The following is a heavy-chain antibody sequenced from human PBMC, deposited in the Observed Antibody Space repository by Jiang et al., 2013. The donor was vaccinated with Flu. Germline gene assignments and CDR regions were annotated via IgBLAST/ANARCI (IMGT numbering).Heavy chain of an antibody. CDR2: INPNSGGT. J-gene: IGHJ4*02. V-gene: IGHV1-2*04. D-gene: IGHD3-3*01. Sequence: SGAEVKKPGASVKVSCKASGYTFTGYYMHWVRQAPGQGLEWMGWINPNSGGTNYAQKFQGWVTMTRDTSISTAYMELSRLRSDDTAVYYCARGTLRFLEWLAFDYWGQGTLVTVXS. CDR1: GYTFTGYY. CDR3: ARGTLRFLEWLAFDY.